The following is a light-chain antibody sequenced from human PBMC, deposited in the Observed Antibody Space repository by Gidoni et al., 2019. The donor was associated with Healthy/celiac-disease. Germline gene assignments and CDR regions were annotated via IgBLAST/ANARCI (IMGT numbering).Light chain of an antibody. J-gene: IGKJ1*01. CDR2: GAS. Sequence: EIVMTQSPATLSVSPGERATLSCRASQSVSSNLAWYQQKPGQAPRLLSYGASTRATGIPARFSGSGSGTEFTLTISSLQSEDFAVYYCQQYNNLRGTFXXXTKVEIK. CDR1: QSVSSN. V-gene: IGKV3-15*01. CDR3: QQYNNLRGT.